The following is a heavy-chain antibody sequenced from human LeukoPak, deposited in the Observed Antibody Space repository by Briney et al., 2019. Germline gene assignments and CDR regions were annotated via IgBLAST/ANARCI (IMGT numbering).Heavy chain of an antibody. J-gene: IGHJ3*02. CDR1: GGSISSYY. D-gene: IGHD3-10*01. V-gene: IGHV4-59*01. CDR3: ARIVRGVISPDDAFDI. CDR2: IYYSGST. Sequence: SETLSLTCTVSGGSISSYYWSWIRQPPGKGLEGIGYIYYSGSTNYNPSLKSRGTISVDTSKNQFSLKLSSVTAADTAVYYCARIVRGVISPDDAFDIWGQGTMVTVSS.